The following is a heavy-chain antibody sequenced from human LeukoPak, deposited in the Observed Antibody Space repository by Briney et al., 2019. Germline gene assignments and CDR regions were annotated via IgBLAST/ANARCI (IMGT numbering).Heavy chain of an antibody. CDR1: GDSISSGDYY. CDR3: ARERGSLTGYLSIGY. V-gene: IGHV4-61*02. J-gene: IGHJ4*02. D-gene: IGHD3-9*01. CDR2: ISSSGST. Sequence: PSETLSRTCTVSGDSISSGDYYWSWIRQPAGKGLEWIGRISSSGSTNYNPSLKSRVTISVDTSKNQFSLKLSSVTAADTAVYYCARERGSLTGYLSIGYWGQGTLVTVSS.